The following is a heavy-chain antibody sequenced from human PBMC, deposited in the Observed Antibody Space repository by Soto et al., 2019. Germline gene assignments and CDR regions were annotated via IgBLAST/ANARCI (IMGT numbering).Heavy chain of an antibody. CDR1: GFTVSSNY. D-gene: IGHD3-9*01. Sequence: PGGSLRLSCAASGFTVSSNYMSWVRQAPGKGLEWVSVIYSGGSTYYADSVKGRFTISRDNSKNTLYLQTNSLRAEDTAVYYCARIYYDILTGYRYFDYWGQGTLVTVSS. CDR2: IYSGGST. CDR3: ARIYYDILTGYRYFDY. J-gene: IGHJ4*02. V-gene: IGHV3-66*01.